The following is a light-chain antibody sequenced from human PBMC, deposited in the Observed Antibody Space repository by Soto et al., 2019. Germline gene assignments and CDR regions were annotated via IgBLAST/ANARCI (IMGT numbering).Light chain of an antibody. J-gene: IGLJ2*01. CDR2: DNN. CDR1: TSNIGNNY. V-gene: IGLV1-51*01. Sequence: QSVLTQPPSMSAAPGQKVTISCSGSTSNIGNNYVSWYQQFPGTAPKLLICDNNRRPSGIPDRFSGSKSDTSATLGITGLQTGDEADFYCGTWDSSLSAVVFGGGTKLTVL. CDR3: GTWDSSLSAVV.